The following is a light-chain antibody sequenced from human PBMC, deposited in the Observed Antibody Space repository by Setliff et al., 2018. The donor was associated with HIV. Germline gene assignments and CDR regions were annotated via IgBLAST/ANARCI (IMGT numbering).Light chain of an antibody. CDR3: QVWDSSSDHVV. CDR1: NIGRKS. J-gene: IGLJ2*01. CDR2: YNS. V-gene: IGLV3-21*04. Sequence: ELTQPPSVSVAPGKTARITCGGNNIGRKSVHWYQQKPGQAPVLVIYYNSDRPSGIPERFSGSNSGNTATLTISRVEAGDEADYYCQVWDSSSDHVVFGGGTK.